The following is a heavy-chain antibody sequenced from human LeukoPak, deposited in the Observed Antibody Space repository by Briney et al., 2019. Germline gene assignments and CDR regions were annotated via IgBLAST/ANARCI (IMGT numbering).Heavy chain of an antibody. CDR1: GDSVSNGNYY. Sequence: IPSETLSLTCTVSGDSVSNGNYYWSWLRQPPGKALEWIGYIYYTGSTYYNPSLEGRVTISVDTSKNQFSLKLSSVTAADTAVYYCVRVYGSDFAHFDYWGQGTLVTVSS. J-gene: IGHJ4*02. CDR2: IYYTGST. CDR3: VRVYGSDFAHFDY. D-gene: IGHD2-21*02. V-gene: IGHV4-61*01.